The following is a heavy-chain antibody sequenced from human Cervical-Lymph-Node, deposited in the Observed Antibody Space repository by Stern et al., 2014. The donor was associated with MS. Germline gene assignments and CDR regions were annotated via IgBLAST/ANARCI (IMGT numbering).Heavy chain of an antibody. CDR3: ARQYCKSGRCHPTAYNYNGLDV. D-gene: IGHD2/OR15-2a*01. CDR2: IDPSSGGS. CDR1: GYTFTGYY. J-gene: IGHJ6*02. Sequence: QLVQSGAEVKKPGASVKVSCRTSGYTFTGYYIHWVRQAPGQVLEWMGRIDPSSGGSNYAQKFQGGLTLPRDTSINTAYMELSRLIYNDTAVYYCARQYCKSGRCHPTAYNYNGLDVWGQGTAITVSS. V-gene: IGHV1-2*06.